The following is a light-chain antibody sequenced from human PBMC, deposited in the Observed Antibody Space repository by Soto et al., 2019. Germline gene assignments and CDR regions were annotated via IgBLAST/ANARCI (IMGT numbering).Light chain of an antibody. Sequence: VLTQSPATLSVSPGERAAVSCRASQSLSSNLAWYQQKPGQAPRLLIYDASNRATGIPARFSGRGSGTDFTLTISSLEPEDFGVYYCQQRSSWPLTFGGGTKVDIK. CDR1: QSLSSN. V-gene: IGKV3-11*01. CDR2: DAS. CDR3: QQRSSWPLT. J-gene: IGKJ4*01.